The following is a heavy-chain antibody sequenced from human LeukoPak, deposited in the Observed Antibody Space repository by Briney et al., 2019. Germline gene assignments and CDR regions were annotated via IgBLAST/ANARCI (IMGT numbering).Heavy chain of an antibody. J-gene: IGHJ4*02. V-gene: IGHV3-30*18. Sequence: GGSLRLSCAASGFTFSSYGMHWVRQAPGKGLEWVAVISYDGSNKYYADSVKGRFTISRDNSKNTLYLQMNSLRAEDTAVYYCAKNVPPYYGSGTYYFDYWGQGTLVTVSS. CDR1: GFTFSSYG. CDR2: ISYDGSNK. CDR3: AKNVPPYYGSGTYYFDY. D-gene: IGHD3-10*01.